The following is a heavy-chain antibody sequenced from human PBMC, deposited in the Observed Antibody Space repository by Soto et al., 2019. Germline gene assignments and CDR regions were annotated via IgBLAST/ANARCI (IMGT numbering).Heavy chain of an antibody. V-gene: IGHV1-69*01. CDR1: GGTFSSYA. CDR3: ARDPGRAYYYDSSGSYYYYYGMDV. CDR2: IIPIFGTA. D-gene: IGHD3-22*01. Sequence: QVQLVQSGAEVKKPGSSVKVSCKASGGTFSSYAISWVRQAPGQGLEWMGGIIPIFGTANYAQKFQGRVTITADESTSTAYMGLSSLRSEDTAVYYCARDPGRAYYYDSSGSYYYYYGMDVWGQGTTVTVSS. J-gene: IGHJ6*02.